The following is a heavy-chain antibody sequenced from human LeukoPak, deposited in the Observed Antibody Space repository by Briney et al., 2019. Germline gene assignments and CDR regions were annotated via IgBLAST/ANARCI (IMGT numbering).Heavy chain of an antibody. CDR3: ARAAIKNYDFWSGYHERNKNYYYMDV. J-gene: IGHJ6*03. D-gene: IGHD3-3*01. Sequence: GGSLRLSCAASGFTFSSYGMSWVRQAPGKGLEGVSSISSSSSYIYYADSVKGRFTISRDNAKNSLYLQMNSLRAEDTAVYYCARAAIKNYDFWSGYHERNKNYYYMDVWGKGTTVTVSS. V-gene: IGHV3-21*01. CDR2: ISSSSSYI. CDR1: GFTFSSYG.